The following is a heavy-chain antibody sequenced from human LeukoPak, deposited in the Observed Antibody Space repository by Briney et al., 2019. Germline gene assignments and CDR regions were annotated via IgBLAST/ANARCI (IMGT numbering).Heavy chain of an antibody. CDR3: ARDLRLLGQLWPKGGGLIWDY. CDR2: INTNTGNP. Sequence: GASVKVSCKASGYTFTSYAMNWVRQAPGQGLEWMGWINTNTGNPAYAQGFTGRFVFSLDTSVSTAYLQISSLKAEDTAVYYCARDLRLLGQLWPKGGGLIWDYWGQGTLVTVSS. CDR1: GYTFTSYA. D-gene: IGHD5-18*01. J-gene: IGHJ4*02. V-gene: IGHV7-4-1*02.